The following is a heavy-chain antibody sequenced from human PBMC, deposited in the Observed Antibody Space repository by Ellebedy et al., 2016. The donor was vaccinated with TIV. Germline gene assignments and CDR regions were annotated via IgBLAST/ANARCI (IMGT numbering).Heavy chain of an antibody. J-gene: IGHJ4*02. D-gene: IGHD1-1*01. CDR2: IYHSGTT. Sequence: SETLSLXXAVSGGSISSNWWSWVRQPPGKGLEWIGQIYHSGTTNYNPSLKSRVIISVDKSKNQFSLKLSSATAADTAVYYCARHEGKHQLGWGPGTLVTVSS. CDR1: GGSISSNW. CDR3: ARHEGKHQLG. V-gene: IGHV4-4*02.